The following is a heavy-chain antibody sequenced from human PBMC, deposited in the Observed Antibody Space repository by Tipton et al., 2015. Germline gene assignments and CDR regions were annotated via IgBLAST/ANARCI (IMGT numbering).Heavy chain of an antibody. Sequence: TLSLTCTVSGDSISSYYWSWIRQPPGKGLEWSGYIYYSGSTNYNPFLKSRVTISLDTSKNQFSLKLSSVIAADTAVDYCAGTTVVGHTGLGVDYWGQGTLVTVSS. CDR3: AGTTVVGHTGLGVDY. CDR2: IYYSGST. V-gene: IGHV4-59*01. D-gene: IGHD6-19*01. J-gene: IGHJ4*02. CDR1: GDSISSYY.